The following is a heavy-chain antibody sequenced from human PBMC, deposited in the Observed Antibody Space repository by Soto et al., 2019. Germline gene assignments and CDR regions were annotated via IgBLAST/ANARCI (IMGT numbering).Heavy chain of an antibody. Sequence: PGGSLRLSCAASGFTFSSYWMSWVRQAPGKGLEWVANIKQDGSDTYYVDSVKGRFTISRDNSKNSLYLQMNSLRAEDTAVYYCAKDQRDYYDSSGYGFQFDYWGQGTLVTVSS. CDR3: AKDQRDYYDSSGYGFQFDY. CDR2: IKQDGSDT. V-gene: IGHV3-7*03. D-gene: IGHD3-22*01. J-gene: IGHJ4*02. CDR1: GFTFSSYW.